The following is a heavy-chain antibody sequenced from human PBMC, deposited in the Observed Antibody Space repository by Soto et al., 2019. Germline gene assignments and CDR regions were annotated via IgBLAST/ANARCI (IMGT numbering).Heavy chain of an antibody. CDR2: VIPMLRTV. CDR1: GGTFSRHA. CDR3: ASGGQLTPGYYFYYMDV. D-gene: IGHD3-16*01. Sequence: GASVKVSCKTSGGTFSRHAITWVRRAPGQGLDWMGRVIPMLRTVNYAQKFKDRVTITADKSTSTAYMELSSLTSEDTAVYYCASGGQLTPGYYFYYMDVWGKGTTVTVSS. V-gene: IGHV1-69*04. J-gene: IGHJ6*03.